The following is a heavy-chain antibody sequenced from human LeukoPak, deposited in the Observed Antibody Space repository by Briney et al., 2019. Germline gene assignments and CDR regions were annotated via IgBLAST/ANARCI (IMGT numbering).Heavy chain of an antibody. V-gene: IGHV1-2*02. CDR2: INPNSGGT. Sequence: ASVKVSCKASGYTFTGYYMHWVRQAPGQGLEWMGWINPNSGGTNYAQKFQGRVTMTRDTSISTAYMELSRLRSDDTAVYYCARGHIVGVVAATASRFDPWGQGTLVTVSS. CDR3: ARGHIVGVVAATASRFDP. J-gene: IGHJ5*02. CDR1: GYTFTGYY. D-gene: IGHD2-15*01.